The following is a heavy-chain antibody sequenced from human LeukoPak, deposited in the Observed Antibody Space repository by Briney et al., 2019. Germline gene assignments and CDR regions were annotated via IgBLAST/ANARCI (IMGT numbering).Heavy chain of an antibody. D-gene: IGHD2-8*02. Sequence: GGSLRLSCAASGFTFSSYAMSWVRQAPGKGLEWVSAISGSGGSTYYADSVKGRFTISRDNAKTSVYLQMNSLRAEDTAVYYCARGYWTVLDYWGQGTLVTVSS. CDR2: ISGSGGST. CDR3: ARGYWTVLDY. V-gene: IGHV3-23*01. CDR1: GFTFSSYA. J-gene: IGHJ4*02.